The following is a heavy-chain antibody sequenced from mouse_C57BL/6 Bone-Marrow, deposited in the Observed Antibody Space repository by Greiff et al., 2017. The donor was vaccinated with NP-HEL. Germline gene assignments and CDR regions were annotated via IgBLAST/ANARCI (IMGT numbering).Heavy chain of an antibody. J-gene: IGHJ2*01. CDR1: GYTFTSYW. V-gene: IGHV1-59*01. CDR2: IDPSDSYT. Sequence: QVQLKESGAELVRPGTSVKLSCKASGYTFTSYWMHWVKQRPGQGLEWIGVIDPSDSYTHSPPPFKGKATLTVDTSSSTADMQLSSLTSEDSAVYYCARGEDYWGQGTTLTVSS. CDR3: ARGEDY.